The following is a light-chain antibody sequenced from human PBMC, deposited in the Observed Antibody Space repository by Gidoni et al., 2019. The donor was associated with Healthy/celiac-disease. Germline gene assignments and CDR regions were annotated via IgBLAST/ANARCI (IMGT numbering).Light chain of an antibody. V-gene: IGLV3-21*03. CDR3: QVWDSSSDHVV. J-gene: IGLJ2*01. CDR1: NIGSKR. Sequence: SYVLTQPPAVSVAPGKTDRITCGGNNIGSKRVHWYQQKPGQAPVLVVYDDSDRPSGIPERVSGSNSGNTATLTLSRVEAGDEADYYCQVWDSSSDHVVFGGGTKLTVL. CDR2: DDS.